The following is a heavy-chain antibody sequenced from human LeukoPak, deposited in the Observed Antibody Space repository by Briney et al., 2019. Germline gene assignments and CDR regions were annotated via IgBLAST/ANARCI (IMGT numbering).Heavy chain of an antibody. CDR3: ARDLYYYDSSGYGAFDI. CDR1: GFTFSSYS. CDR2: ISSSSSYI. J-gene: IGHJ3*02. V-gene: IGHV3-21*01. D-gene: IGHD3-22*01. Sequence: GGSLRLSCAASGFTFSSYSMNWVRQAPGKGLEWVSSISSSSSYIYYADSVKGRFTISRDNAKNSLYLQMNSLRAEDTAVYYCARDLYYYDSSGYGAFDIWGQGTMVTVSS.